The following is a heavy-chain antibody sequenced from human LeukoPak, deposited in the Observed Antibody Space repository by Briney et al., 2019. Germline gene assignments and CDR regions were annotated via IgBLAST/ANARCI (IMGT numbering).Heavy chain of an antibody. V-gene: IGHV3-53*01. CDR1: GFTFSSYA. D-gene: IGHD3-22*01. J-gene: IGHJ6*02. CDR3: ARDDVTYYYDSSGFGALYYYYGMDV. Sequence: GRSLRLSCAASGFTFSSYAMHWVRQAPGKGLEWVSVIYSGGSTYYADSVKGRFTISRGNSKNTLYLQMNSLRAEDTAVYYCARDDVTYYYDSSGFGALYYYYGMDVWGQGTTVTVSS. CDR2: IYSGGST.